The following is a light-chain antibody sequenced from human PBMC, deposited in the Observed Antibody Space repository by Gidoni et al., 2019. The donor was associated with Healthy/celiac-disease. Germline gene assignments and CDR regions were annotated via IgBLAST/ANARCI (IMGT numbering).Light chain of an antibody. CDR1: QSVSSSY. J-gene: IGKJ4*01. CDR2: GAS. V-gene: IGKV3-20*01. Sequence: DIVLTPSPGTLSLSPGERATLSCRASQSVSSSYFAWYQQKPGQAPRLLIYGASSGSGTDFTLTISRLEPEDFAVYYCQQYGSSPSLTFXGXTKVEIK. CDR3: QQYGSSPSLT.